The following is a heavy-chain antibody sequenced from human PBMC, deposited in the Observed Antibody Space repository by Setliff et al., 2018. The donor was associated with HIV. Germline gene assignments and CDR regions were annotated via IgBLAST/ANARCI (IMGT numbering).Heavy chain of an antibody. V-gene: IGHV4-59*08. CDR3: ARHDITLVRGLV. CDR1: GASSSSHY. Sequence: SETLSLTCTVSGASSSSHYWSWIRQPPGKAPEWIGYVYNSGTTKYNPSLKSRVTISVDTSKNLFSLKVNSVTAADTAVYYCARHDITLVRGLVWGQGTTVTVSS. J-gene: IGHJ6*02. CDR2: VYNSGTT. D-gene: IGHD3-10*01.